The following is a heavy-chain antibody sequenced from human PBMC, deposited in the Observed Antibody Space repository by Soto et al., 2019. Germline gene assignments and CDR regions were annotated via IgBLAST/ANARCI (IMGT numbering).Heavy chain of an antibody. J-gene: IGHJ6*02. D-gene: IGHD3-3*02. CDR2: IIPTFGTA. Sequence: SVKVSCKASGGTFSSYAISWVRQAPGQGLEWMGGIIPTFGTANYAQKFQGRVTITADKSTSTAYMELSSLRSEDTAVYYCARGRVLGYYYYGMDVWGQGTTVTVSS. V-gene: IGHV1-69*06. CDR1: GGTFSSYA. CDR3: ARGRVLGYYYYGMDV.